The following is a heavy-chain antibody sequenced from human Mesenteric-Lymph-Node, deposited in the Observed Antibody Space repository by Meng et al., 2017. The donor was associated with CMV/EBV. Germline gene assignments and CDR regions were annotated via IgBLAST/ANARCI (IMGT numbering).Heavy chain of an antibody. J-gene: IGHJ4*02. CDR2: IYYSGST. CDR3: ARDGDYYDSSGYNPFDY. D-gene: IGHD3-22*01. CDR1: GGSISSSSYS. V-gene: IGHV4-39*07. Sequence: QLQLQESGPGLVKPSDTLSLTCTVSGGSISSSSYSWGWIRQPPGKGLEWIGSIYYSGSTYYNPSLKSRVTISVDTSKNQFSLKLSSVTAADTAVYYCARDGDYYDSSGYNPFDYWGQGTLVTVSS.